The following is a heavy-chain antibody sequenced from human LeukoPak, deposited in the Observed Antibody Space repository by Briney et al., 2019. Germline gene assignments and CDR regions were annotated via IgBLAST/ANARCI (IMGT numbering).Heavy chain of an antibody. V-gene: IGHV1-24*01. J-gene: IGHJ6*03. Sequence: ASVKVSCKVSGYTLTELSIHWVRQAPGKGLEWMGGFDPEDGETICAQKFHGRVTMTEDTSTDAAYMELSSLRSEDTAVYYCARARSSYYYYYYMDVWGKGTTVTVSS. CDR1: GYTLTELS. CDR2: FDPEDGET. CDR3: ARARSSYYYYYYMDV. D-gene: IGHD1-26*01.